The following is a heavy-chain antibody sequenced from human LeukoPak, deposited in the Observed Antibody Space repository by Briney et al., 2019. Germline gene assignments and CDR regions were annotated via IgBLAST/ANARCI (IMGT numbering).Heavy chain of an antibody. V-gene: IGHV3-33*01. CDR1: GFTFSSYG. J-gene: IGHJ4*02. D-gene: IGHD3-3*01. CDR2: IWYDGSNK. Sequence: GGSLGLFCAASGFTFSSYGMHWVRQAPGKGLEWVAVIWYDGSNKYYADSVKGRFTISRDNSKNTLYLQMNSLRAEDTAVYYCARAGRFLEWLLSTDYWGQGTLVTVSS. CDR3: ARAGRFLEWLLSTDY.